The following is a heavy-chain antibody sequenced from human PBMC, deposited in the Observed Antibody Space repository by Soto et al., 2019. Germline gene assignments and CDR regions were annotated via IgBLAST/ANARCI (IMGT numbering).Heavy chain of an antibody. J-gene: IGHJ6*03. CDR1: GYTFINYN. CDR2: INPNGGST. Sequence: QVQLVQSGAEVKKPGASVKVSCKASGYTFINYNIHWVRQAPGQGLEWMGVINPNGGSTVYEQKFQGSVTLTRDTSTSTVYVELSSLRSDDTAVYFCVRATAARQRDYSYHYYLHIWGKGTTVTVSS. CDR3: VRATAARQRDYSYHYYLHI. V-gene: IGHV1-46*03. D-gene: IGHD6-6*01.